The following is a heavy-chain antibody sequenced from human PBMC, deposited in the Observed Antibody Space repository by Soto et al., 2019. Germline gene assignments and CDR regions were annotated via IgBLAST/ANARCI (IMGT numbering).Heavy chain of an antibody. Sequence: SETLSLTCTVSGGSISNYYWNWIRQSPGKGLEWIGYIYSSGSTHYNPYLQNRVTITIDTSKNQVSLMVNSVTFADTAVYYCARDHPHSYGVYYFDYWGQGTPVTVS. CDR3: ARDHPHSYGVYYFDY. CDR1: GGSISNYY. V-gene: IGHV4-59*01. J-gene: IGHJ4*02. D-gene: IGHD5-18*01. CDR2: IYSSGST.